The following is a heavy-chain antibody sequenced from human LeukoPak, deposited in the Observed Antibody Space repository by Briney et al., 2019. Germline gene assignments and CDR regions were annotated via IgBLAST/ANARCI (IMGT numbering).Heavy chain of an antibody. CDR3: ARGIEAGYDY. D-gene: IGHD6-25*01. CDR2: MDPNSGNT. CDR1: GYTFTSYY. V-gene: IGHV1-8*03. Sequence: ASVKVSCKASGYTFTSYYMHWVRQATGQGLDWMVWMDPNSGNTGYAQNFQGRITITRDTSISTFYMELSSLRSEDTAVYYCARGIEAGYDYWGQGTLVTIST. J-gene: IGHJ4*02.